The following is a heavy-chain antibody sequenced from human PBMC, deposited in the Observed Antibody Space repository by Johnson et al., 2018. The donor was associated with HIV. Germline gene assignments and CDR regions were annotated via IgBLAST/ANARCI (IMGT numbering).Heavy chain of an antibody. Sequence: VQLVESGGGLVQPGGSLRLSCAASAFTSSNAWMSWVRQAPGQGLEWVGRIQSKTAGGTTDYAAPVQGIFTISRDDSTNTVYLQMNSLGADDTAVYYYAKEQWSSSWTKDAFGIWGQGTMVTVS. CDR2: IQSKTAGGTT. CDR1: AFTSSNAW. J-gene: IGHJ3*02. CDR3: AKEQWSSSWTKDAFGI. D-gene: IGHD6-13*01. V-gene: IGHV3-15*01.